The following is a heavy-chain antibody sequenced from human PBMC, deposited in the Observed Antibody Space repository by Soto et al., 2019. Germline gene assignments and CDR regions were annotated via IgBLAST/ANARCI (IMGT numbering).Heavy chain of an antibody. V-gene: IGHV3-66*01. Sequence: PGGSLRLSCAASGFTVSSNYMSWVRQAPGKGLEWVSVIYSGGSTYYADSVKGRFTISRDNSKNTLYLQMNSLRAEDTAVYYCARLGVLVPAANASVSQNVYYYYYGMEVWGQGTTVTVSS. D-gene: IGHD2-2*01. J-gene: IGHJ6*02. CDR3: ARLGVLVPAANASVSQNVYYYYYGMEV. CDR1: GFTVSSNY. CDR2: IYSGGST.